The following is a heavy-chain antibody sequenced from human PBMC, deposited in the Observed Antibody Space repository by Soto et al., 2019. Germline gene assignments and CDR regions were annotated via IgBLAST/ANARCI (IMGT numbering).Heavy chain of an antibody. CDR3: SRIAVSGPRTGFDY. D-gene: IGHD6-19*01. CDR2: VSHIGST. CDR1: GGSISNSSYL. J-gene: IGHJ4*02. V-gene: IGHV4-39*01. Sequence: LSLTCSVSGGSISNSSYLWGWVRQPPGKGLQWIGSVSHIGSTNYNPSLKSRLTISVGTSKTQSSLRLDSVTAADTAVYYCSRIAVSGPRTGFDYWGQGILVTVPQ.